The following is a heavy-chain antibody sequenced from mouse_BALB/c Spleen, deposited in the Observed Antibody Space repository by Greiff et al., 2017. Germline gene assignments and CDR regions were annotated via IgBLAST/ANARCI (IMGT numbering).Heavy chain of an antibody. CDR3: ARDRDYGSSYVWYFDV. J-gene: IGHJ1*01. D-gene: IGHD1-1*01. CDR2: ISYDGSN. Sequence: EESGPGLVKPSQSLSLTCSVTGYSITSGYYWNWIRQFPGNKLEWMGYISYDGSNNYNPSLKNRISITRDTSKNQFFLKLNSVTTEDTATYYCARDRDYGSSYVWYFDVWGAGTTVTVSS. CDR1: GYSITSGYY. V-gene: IGHV3-6*02.